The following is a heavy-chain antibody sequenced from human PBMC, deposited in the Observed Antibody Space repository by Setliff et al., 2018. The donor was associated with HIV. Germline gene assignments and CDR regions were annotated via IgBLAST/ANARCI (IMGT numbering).Heavy chain of an antibody. J-gene: IGHJ6*03. CDR1: GYTFTNNG. D-gene: IGHD2-8*02. CDR3: ARVQVGDPYYSYYYMDV. V-gene: IGHV1-18*01. CDR2: ISGDNGNT. Sequence: ASVKVSCKASGYTFTNNGINWVRQAPGQGLEWMGWISGDNGNTKYAQKLQGRVTMTTDTSTSTAYMELRNLRPDDTAVYYCARVQVGDPYYSYYYMDVWGEGTTVTVSS.